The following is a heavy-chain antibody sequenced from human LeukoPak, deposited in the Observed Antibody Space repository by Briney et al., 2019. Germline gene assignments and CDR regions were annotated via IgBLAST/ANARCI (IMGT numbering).Heavy chain of an antibody. V-gene: IGHV1-2*02. J-gene: IGHJ6*03. D-gene: IGHD4-17*01. Sequence: ASVKVSCKASGYTFTGYYMNWVRQAPGQGLEWMGWINPNSGGTNYAQKFQGRVTMTRDTSISTAYMELSRLTSDDTAVYYCARGDYRLYYYYMDVWGRGTTVTISS. CDR2: INPNSGGT. CDR3: ARGDYRLYYYYMDV. CDR1: GYTFTGYY.